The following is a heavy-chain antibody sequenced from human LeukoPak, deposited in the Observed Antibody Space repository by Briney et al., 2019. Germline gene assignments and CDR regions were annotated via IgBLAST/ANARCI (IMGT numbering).Heavy chain of an antibody. D-gene: IGHD1-26*01. Sequence: PGGSLRLSCAASGFTFSSYGMHWVRQAPGKGLEWVANIKEDGSEKYYVDSVKGRFTISRDNAKNSLYLQMNSPRAEDTAVYYCARGGASYYRAGFDYWGQGTLVTVSS. CDR3: ARGGASYYRAGFDY. CDR1: GFTFSSYG. J-gene: IGHJ4*02. CDR2: IKEDGSEK. V-gene: IGHV3-7*01.